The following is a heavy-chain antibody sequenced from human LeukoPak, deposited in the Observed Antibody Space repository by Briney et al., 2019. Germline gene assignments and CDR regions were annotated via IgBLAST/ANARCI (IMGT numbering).Heavy chain of an antibody. J-gene: IGHJ5*02. CDR2: IRRSGGDT. Sequence: GGSLRLSCAASGFSFSSHSMSWVRQAPGKGLEWVSTIRRSGGDTYYADSVKGRFNISRDNSKITLYVEMNSLRAEDTAVYYCAKGGYTTGFDPWGQGTLVTVSS. V-gene: IGHV3-23*01. D-gene: IGHD2-15*01. CDR3: AKGGYTTGFDP. CDR1: GFSFSSHS.